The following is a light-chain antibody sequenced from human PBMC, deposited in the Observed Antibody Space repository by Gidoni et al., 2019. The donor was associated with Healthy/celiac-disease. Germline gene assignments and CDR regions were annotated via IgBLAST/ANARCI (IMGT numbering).Light chain of an antibody. V-gene: IGKV3-20*01. J-gene: IGKJ5*01. CDR1: QSVSSSY. CDR2: GAS. Sequence: EIVLTQSPGTLSLSPGERATLSCRASQSVSSSYLAWYQQKPGQAPRLLIDGASSRATGIPDRCSGSGSGTDFTLTISRLEPEDVAVYYCQQYGSSPVTFGQGTRLEIK. CDR3: QQYGSSPVT.